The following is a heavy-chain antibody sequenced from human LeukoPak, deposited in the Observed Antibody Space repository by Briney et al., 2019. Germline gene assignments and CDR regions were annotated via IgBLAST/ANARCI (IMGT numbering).Heavy chain of an antibody. Sequence: GGSLRLSCAASGFTFDDYAMHWVRQAPGEGLEWVSLISGDGVSTYYADSVKGRFTISRDNSKNSLYLQMNSLRTENTAFYYCARGHLPYYYYYMDVWGKGTTVTVSS. V-gene: IGHV3-43*02. CDR1: GFTFDDYA. CDR3: ARGHLPYYYYYMDV. J-gene: IGHJ6*03. CDR2: ISGDGVST.